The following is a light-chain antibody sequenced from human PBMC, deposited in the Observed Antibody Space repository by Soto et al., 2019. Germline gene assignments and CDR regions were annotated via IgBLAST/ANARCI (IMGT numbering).Light chain of an antibody. V-gene: IGLV4-69*01. CDR2: LNSDGSH. CDR3: QTWGTAIVV. CDR1: SGHSNYA. J-gene: IGLJ2*01. Sequence: QLVLTQPPSASASLGASVKLTSTLSSGHSNYAIAWHQQQPEKGPRYLMKLNSDGSHAKRDGIPDRFSGSSSGAERYLTISSLQSEDEADYYCQTWGTAIVVFGGGTKLTVL.